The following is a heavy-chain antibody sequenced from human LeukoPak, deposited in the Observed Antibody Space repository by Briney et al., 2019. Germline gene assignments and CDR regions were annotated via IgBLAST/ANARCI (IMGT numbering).Heavy chain of an antibody. CDR2: ISGSGDNT. CDR1: GFTFSSYA. J-gene: IGHJ4*02. CDR3: ARDPDYYGSGTYYNHYFDY. V-gene: IGHV3-23*01. Sequence: GGSLRLSCAASGFTFSSYAMSWVRQAPGKGLEWVSVISGSGDNTYYADSVKGRFTISRDNAKNSLHLQMTSLRDEDTAVYYCARDPDYYGSGTYYNHYFDYWGQGTLVTVSS. D-gene: IGHD3-10*01.